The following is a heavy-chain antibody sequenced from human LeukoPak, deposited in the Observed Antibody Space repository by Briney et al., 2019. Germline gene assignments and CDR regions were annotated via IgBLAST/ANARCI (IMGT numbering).Heavy chain of an antibody. D-gene: IGHD6-13*01. CDR1: GFSVSGYW. CDR2: IKQDGSEK. Sequence: GGSLRLSCAGSGFSVSGYWMTWVRQAPGKGLEWVANIKQDGSEKNYVDSVKGRFTISRDNAENSLFLQMNSLRVEDTAVYYCAREWQGGIAAAGTRIEGDYWGQGTLVAVSS. V-gene: IGHV3-7*01. J-gene: IGHJ4*02. CDR3: AREWQGGIAAAGTRIEGDY.